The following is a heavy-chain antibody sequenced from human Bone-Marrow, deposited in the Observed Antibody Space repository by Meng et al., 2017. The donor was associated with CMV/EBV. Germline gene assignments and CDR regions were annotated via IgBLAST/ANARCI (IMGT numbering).Heavy chain of an antibody. CDR3: VRDIGVAEITESTKYYSALDV. V-gene: IGHV3-48*03. CDR2: ISSGATNT. D-gene: IGHD3-16*01. CDR1: GFIFSSYE. J-gene: IGHJ6*02. Sequence: GGSLRLSCVASGFIFSSYEMTWVRQAPGKGLEWLAHISSGATNTYHADSVKDRFTISRDNGKKSLHLQMNSLRAEDTALYYCVRDIGVAEITESTKYYSALDVWGQRTTVTVSS.